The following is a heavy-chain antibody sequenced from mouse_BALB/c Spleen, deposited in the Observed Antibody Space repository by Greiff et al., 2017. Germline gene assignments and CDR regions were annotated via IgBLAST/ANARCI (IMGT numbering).Heavy chain of an antibody. CDR1: EYEFPSHD. D-gene: IGHD2-3*01. Sequence: EVQGVESGGGLVQPGESLKLSCESNEYEFPSHDMSWVRKTPEKRLELVAAINSDGGSTYYPDTMERRFIISRDNTKKTLYLQMSSLKSEDTAMYYCARHQGHGYFYAMDYWGQGTSVTVSS. CDR3: ARHQGHGYFYAMDY. V-gene: IGHV5-2*01. J-gene: IGHJ4*01. CDR2: INSDGGST.